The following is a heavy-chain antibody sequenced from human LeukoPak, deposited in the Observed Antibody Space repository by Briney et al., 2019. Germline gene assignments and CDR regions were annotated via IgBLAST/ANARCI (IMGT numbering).Heavy chain of an antibody. CDR3: ARGHPMYCSSTSCYRLVYFDY. V-gene: IGHV4-39*07. Sequence: SETLSLTCTVSGGSISSSSYYWGWIRQPPGKGLEWIGETNHSGSTNYNPSLKSRITISVDTSKNQFSLKLSSVTAADTAVYYCARGHPMYCSSTSCYRLVYFDYWGQGTLVTVSS. J-gene: IGHJ4*02. CDR2: TNHSGST. CDR1: GGSISSSSYY. D-gene: IGHD2-2*02.